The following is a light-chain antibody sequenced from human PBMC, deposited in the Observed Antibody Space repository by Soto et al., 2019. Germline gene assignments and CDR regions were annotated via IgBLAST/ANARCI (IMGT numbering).Light chain of an antibody. V-gene: IGLV2-18*02. CDR3: CSWTSSSTYV. CDR1: SSDVGSYDR. CDR2: EVS. Sequence: QSALIQPPSVSGSPGQSVAISCTGTSSDVGSYDRVSWYQQPPGTAPKLIISEVSNRPSGVPDRFSGSKSGNTASLTISGLQAEDEADYYCCSWTSSSTYVFGTGTKLTVL. J-gene: IGLJ1*01.